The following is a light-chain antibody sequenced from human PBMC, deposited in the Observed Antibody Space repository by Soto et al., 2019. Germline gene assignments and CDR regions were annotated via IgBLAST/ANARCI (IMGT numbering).Light chain of an antibody. Sequence: EIVLTQSPGTLSLSPGERATLSSRASQSVSSSYLAWYQQKPGQAPRLLIYGASSRATGIPDRFSGSGSGRDFTLTISRLEPEDFAVYYCQQYDSSPVTFGPGTKVDIK. CDR2: GAS. CDR1: QSVSSSY. J-gene: IGKJ3*01. V-gene: IGKV3-20*01. CDR3: QQYDSSPVT.